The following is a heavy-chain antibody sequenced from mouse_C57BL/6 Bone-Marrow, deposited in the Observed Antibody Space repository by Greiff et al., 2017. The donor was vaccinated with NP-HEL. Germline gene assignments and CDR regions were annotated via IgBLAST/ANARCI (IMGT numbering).Heavy chain of an antibody. J-gene: IGHJ2*01. CDR2: IYPGDGDT. CDR1: GYAFSSYW. CDR3: ARWGSITTVVASDY. V-gene: IGHV1-80*01. Sequence: QVQLQQSGAELVKPGASVKISCKASGYAFSSYWMNWVKQRPGKGLEWIGQIYPGDGDTNYNGKFKGKATLTADKSSSTAYMQLSSLTSEDSAVYFCARWGSITTVVASDYWGQGTTLTVSS. D-gene: IGHD1-1*01.